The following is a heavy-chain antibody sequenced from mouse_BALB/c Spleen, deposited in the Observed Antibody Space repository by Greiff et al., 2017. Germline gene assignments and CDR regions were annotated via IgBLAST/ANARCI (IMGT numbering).Heavy chain of an antibody. Sequence: VQLQQSGAELVKPGASVKLSCTASGFNIKDTYMHWVKQRPEQGLEWIGRIDPANGNTKYDPKFQGKATITADTSSNTAYLQLSSLTSEDTAVYYCARRGMITYYAMDYWGQGTSGTVSS. D-gene: IGHD2-4*01. CDR1: GFNIKDTY. CDR3: ARRGMITYYAMDY. V-gene: IGHV14-3*02. J-gene: IGHJ4*01. CDR2: IDPANGNT.